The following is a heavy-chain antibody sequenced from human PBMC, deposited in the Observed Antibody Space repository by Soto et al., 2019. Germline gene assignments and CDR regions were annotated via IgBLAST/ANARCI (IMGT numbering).Heavy chain of an antibody. V-gene: IGHV1-8*01. D-gene: IGHD6-13*01. J-gene: IGHJ3*02. CDR1: GYTFTSYD. Sequence: ASVKVSCKASGYTFTSYDINWVRQATGQGLEWMGWMNPNSGNTGYAQKFQGRVTMTRNTSISTAYMELSSLRSEDTAVYYCARSGFEGSRPLTGYSSSWYSDAFDIWGQGTMVTVSS. CDR2: MNPNSGNT. CDR3: ARSGFEGSRPLTGYSSSWYSDAFDI.